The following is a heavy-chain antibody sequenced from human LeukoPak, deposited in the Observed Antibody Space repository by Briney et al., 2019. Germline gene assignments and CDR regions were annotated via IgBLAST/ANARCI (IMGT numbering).Heavy chain of an antibody. CDR1: GGSISGYY. D-gene: IGHD2-15*01. CDR3: ARYCSGGDCYSRASDY. V-gene: IGHV4-59*01. CDR2: SHSSGST. Sequence: PSETLSLTCTVSGGSISGYYWSWVRQPPGKGLEWIGYSHSSGSTSYSPSLNSRVTISVDTSKNQFSLNLRSVTAADTAVYYCARYCSGGDCYSRASDYWGQGSLVTVSS. J-gene: IGHJ4*02.